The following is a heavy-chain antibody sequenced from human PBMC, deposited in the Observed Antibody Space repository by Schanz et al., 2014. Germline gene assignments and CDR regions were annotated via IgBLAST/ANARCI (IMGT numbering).Heavy chain of an antibody. D-gene: IGHD6-19*01. Sequence: EVQLVESGGGLVQPGGSLRLSCAASGFTVSNSYIHWVRQAPGKGLEWVSTIYSSGSTYYADSVRGRFTISRDNSKNTLYLQMNSLRDEDTAMYYCAKAGSGWSTAGYYYWGQGTLVAVSS. J-gene: IGHJ4*02. CDR3: AKAGSGWSTAGYYY. CDR1: GFTVSNSY. CDR2: IYSSGST. V-gene: IGHV3-53*01.